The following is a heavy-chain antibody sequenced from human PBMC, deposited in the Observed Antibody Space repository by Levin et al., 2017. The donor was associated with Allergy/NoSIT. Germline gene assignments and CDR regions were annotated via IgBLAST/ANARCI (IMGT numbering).Heavy chain of an antibody. D-gene: IGHD4-23*01. CDR2: IYYSGST. CDR1: GGSISSSSYY. J-gene: IGHJ2*01. V-gene: IGHV4-39*07. CDR3: ARDLTTVVTPGDWYFDL. Sequence: SQTLSLTCTVSGGSISSSSYYWGWIRQPPGKGLEWIGSIYYSGSTYYNPSLKSRVTISVDTSKNQFSLKLSSVTAADTAVYYCARDLTTVVTPGDWYFDLWGRGTLVTVSS.